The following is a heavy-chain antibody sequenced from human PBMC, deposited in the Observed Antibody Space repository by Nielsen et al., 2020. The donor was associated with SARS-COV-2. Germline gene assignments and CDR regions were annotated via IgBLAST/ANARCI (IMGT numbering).Heavy chain of an antibody. CDR1: GFSLTNSA. V-gene: IGHV3-23*01. J-gene: IGHJ4*02. CDR2: ISGGDGNNI. D-gene: IGHD1-26*01. Sequence: GESLKISCAASGFSLTNSAMSWVRQAPGKGLEWVSTISGGDGNNIFYADSMRGRFTISRDNSKNSVSLQLNALRAGDTATYYCAKLVGASHTSYWGQGTLVTVS. CDR3: AKLVGASHTSY.